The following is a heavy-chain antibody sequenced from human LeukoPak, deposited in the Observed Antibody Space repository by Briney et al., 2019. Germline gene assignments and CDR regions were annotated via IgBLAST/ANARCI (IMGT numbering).Heavy chain of an antibody. V-gene: IGHV3-48*01. CDR1: GFTFRSYS. CDR2: ISSSSSTI. Sequence: GGSLRLSCAASGFTFRSYSMNWVRQAPGKGLEWVSYISSSSSTIYYADSVKGRFTISRDNAKNSLYLQMNSLRAEDTAVYYCARDHYDILTGYYKPFDYWGQGTLVTVSS. D-gene: IGHD3-9*01. J-gene: IGHJ4*02. CDR3: ARDHYDILTGYYKPFDY.